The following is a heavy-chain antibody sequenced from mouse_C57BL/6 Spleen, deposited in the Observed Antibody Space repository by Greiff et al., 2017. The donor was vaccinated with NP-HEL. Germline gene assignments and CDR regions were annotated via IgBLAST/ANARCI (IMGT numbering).Heavy chain of an antibody. V-gene: IGHV1-82*01. CDR2: IYPGDGDT. CDR3: ASSLYDGYYWYVYG. CDR1: GYAISSSW. J-gene: IGHJ1*03. D-gene: IGHD2-3*01. Sequence: QVQLKESGPELVKPGASVKISCNASGYAISSSWMSWVKQRPGKGLEWIGRIYPGDGDTNYNGKFKGQATLTADKSSSQAYMHLGSLTSEDSAFCFSASSLYDGYYWYVYGWGTGTTVTVAA.